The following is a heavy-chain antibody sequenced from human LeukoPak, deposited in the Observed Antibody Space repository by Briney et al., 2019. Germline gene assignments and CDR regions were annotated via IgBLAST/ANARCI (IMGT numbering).Heavy chain of an antibody. CDR3: ARVNVVVVPAAIRGWFDP. J-gene: IGHJ5*02. D-gene: IGHD2-2*02. CDR2: IYSGGST. Sequence: GGSLRLSCAASGFTVSSNYMSWVRQAPGKGLEWVSVIYSGGSTYYADSVKGRFTISRHNSKNTLYLQTNSLRAEDTAVYYCARVNVVVVPAAIRGWFDPWGQGTLVTVSS. CDR1: GFTVSSNY. V-gene: IGHV3-53*04.